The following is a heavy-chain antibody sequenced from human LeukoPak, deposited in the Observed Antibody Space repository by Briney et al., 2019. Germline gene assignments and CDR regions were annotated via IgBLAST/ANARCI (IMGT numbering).Heavy chain of an antibody. V-gene: IGHV3-74*01. CDR1: GFTFSKYW. J-gene: IGHJ5*02. CDR2: INGDGSST. D-gene: IGHD1-26*01. Sequence: GGSLRLSCAASGFTFSKYWMHWVRQAPGKGPVWVSRINGDGSSTSYADSVKARFTISRDNAKNTLYLQMNSLRAEDTAVYYCSGSYAYNWFDPWGQGTLVTVSS. CDR3: SGSYAYNWFDP.